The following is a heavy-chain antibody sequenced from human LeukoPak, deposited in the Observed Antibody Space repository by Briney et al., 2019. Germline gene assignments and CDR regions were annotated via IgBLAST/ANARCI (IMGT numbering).Heavy chain of an antibody. Sequence: ASVKVSCKVSGYTLTELSMHWVRQTPGKGLEWMGGFYPEDGETIYAQKFQGRVTMTEDTSTDTAYMELSSLRSEDTAVYYCATASSGWYSSEGLDYWGQGTLVTVSS. J-gene: IGHJ4*02. CDR3: ATASSGWYSSEGLDY. CDR1: GYTLTELS. V-gene: IGHV1-24*01. D-gene: IGHD6-19*01. CDR2: FYPEDGET.